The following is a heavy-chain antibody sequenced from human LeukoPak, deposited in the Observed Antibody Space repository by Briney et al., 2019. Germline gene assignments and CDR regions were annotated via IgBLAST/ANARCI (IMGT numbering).Heavy chain of an antibody. J-gene: IGHJ1*01. D-gene: IGHD3-16*01. V-gene: IGHV3-33*08. CDR1: GFTFSSYG. Sequence: GGSLRLSCAASGFTFSSYGMHWVRQAPGKGLEWVAVIWYDGSNKYYADSVKGRFTISRDNSKNTVYLQMNSLRVEDTAVYYCARDQRPGWGEYFQHWGQGTLVTVSS. CDR3: ARDQRPGWGEYFQH. CDR2: IWYDGSNK.